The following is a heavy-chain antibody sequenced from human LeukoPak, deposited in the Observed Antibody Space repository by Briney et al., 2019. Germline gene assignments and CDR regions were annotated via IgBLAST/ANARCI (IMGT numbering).Heavy chain of an antibody. D-gene: IGHD4-17*01. CDR2: MNPNSGNT. CDR3: ARDREGPTDYYYMDV. CDR1: GYTFTSYD. J-gene: IGHJ6*03. Sequence: GASVKVSCKASGYTFTSYDINWVRQATGQGLEWMGWMNPNSGNTGYAQKFQGRVTMTRNTSISTAYMELSSLRSEDTAVYYCARDREGPTDYYYMDVWGKGTTVTVSS. V-gene: IGHV1-8*01.